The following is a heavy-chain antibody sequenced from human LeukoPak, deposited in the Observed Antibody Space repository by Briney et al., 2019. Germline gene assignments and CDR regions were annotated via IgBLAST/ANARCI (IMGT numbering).Heavy chain of an antibody. V-gene: IGHV4-39*02. Sequence: SETLSLTCTVSGGSIRSSTYYWGWIRQPPGKGLEWIGSIYYSGSTYYNPSLKSRLTMSVDTSKNQLSLKLSSVTAADTALYYCARVIDVAAAGYFDSWGQGTQVTVSS. CDR1: GGSIRSSTYY. CDR3: ARVIDVAAAGYFDS. J-gene: IGHJ4*02. D-gene: IGHD6-13*01. CDR2: IYYSGST.